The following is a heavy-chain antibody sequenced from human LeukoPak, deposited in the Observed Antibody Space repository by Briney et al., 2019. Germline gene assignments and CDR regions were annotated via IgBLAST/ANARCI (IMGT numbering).Heavy chain of an antibody. CDR3: ARADSSSSRLDC. J-gene: IGHJ4*02. V-gene: IGHV3-21*01. D-gene: IGHD6-6*01. Sequence: GGSLRLPCAASGFTFSTYAMSWVRQAPGKGLEWVSSINSKSRYIYYADSLKGRFTISRDNGKNSVYLQMNSLRAEDTAVYFCARADSSSSRLDCWGQGTLVTVSS. CDR1: GFTFSTYA. CDR2: INSKSRYI.